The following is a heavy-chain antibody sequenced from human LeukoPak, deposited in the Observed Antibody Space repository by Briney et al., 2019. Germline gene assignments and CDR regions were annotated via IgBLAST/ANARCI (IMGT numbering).Heavy chain of an antibody. CDR2: INPNSGGT. D-gene: IGHD3-22*01. J-gene: IGHJ4*02. Sequence: ASVEVSCKASGYTFTDYYMHWVRQAPGQGLEWMGRINPNSGGTNYAQKFQGRVTMTRDTSISTAYMELSRLRSDDTAVYYCARSKYYYDSSGYYLSYWGQGTLVTVSS. CDR1: GYTFTDYY. V-gene: IGHV1-2*06. CDR3: ARSKYYYDSSGYYLSY.